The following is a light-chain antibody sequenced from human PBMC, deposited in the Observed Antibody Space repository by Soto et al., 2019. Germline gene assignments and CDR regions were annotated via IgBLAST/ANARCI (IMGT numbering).Light chain of an antibody. CDR3: AAWDTSLSGGV. V-gene: IGLV1-51*02. J-gene: IGLJ3*02. CDR2: ENN. CDR1: SSNIGSDF. Sequence: QSVLTQPPSVSAAPGQKVTISCSGSSSNIGSDFVPWYQQLPGTAPQLLIYENNKRPSGIPDRFSGSKSATSATLGITGLQTGDEADYYCAAWDTSLSGGVFGGGTKPPS.